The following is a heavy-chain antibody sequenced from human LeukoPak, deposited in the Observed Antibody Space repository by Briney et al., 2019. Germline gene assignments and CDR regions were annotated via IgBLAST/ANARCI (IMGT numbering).Heavy chain of an antibody. D-gene: IGHD3-9*01. Sequence: PGGSLRLSCAASGFTFSSYGMHWVRQAPGKGLEWVAVISYDGSNKYYADSVKGRFTISRDNSKNTLYLQMNSLRAEDTAVYYCARGGGGYDILTGYYYWGQGTLVTVSS. CDR1: GFTFSSYG. J-gene: IGHJ4*02. V-gene: IGHV3-30*03. CDR3: ARGGGGYDILTGYYY. CDR2: ISYDGSNK.